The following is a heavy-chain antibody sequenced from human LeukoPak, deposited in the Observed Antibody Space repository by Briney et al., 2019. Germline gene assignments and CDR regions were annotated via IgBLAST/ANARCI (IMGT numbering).Heavy chain of an antibody. J-gene: IGHJ1*01. CDR2: IIPIFGTA. Sequence: SVKVSCKASGGTFSSYAISWVRQAPGQGLEWMGGIIPIFGTANYAQKFQGRVTITADESTSIAYMELSSLRSEDTAVYFCATGRDGYNSEYFQHWGQGTLVTVSS. V-gene: IGHV1-69*01. D-gene: IGHD5-24*01. CDR3: ATGRDGYNSEYFQH. CDR1: GGTFSSYA.